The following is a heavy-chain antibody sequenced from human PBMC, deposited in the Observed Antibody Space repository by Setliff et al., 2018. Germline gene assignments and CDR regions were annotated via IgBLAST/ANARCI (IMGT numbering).Heavy chain of an antibody. D-gene: IGHD6-19*01. CDR2: ISSSSGLI. V-gene: IGHV3-48*01. CDR3: ARSAVAVSGQFYFDN. Sequence: GGSLRLSCAASGFTFSTYAMNWLRQAPGKGLEWVSYISSSSGLIYYADSVKGRFTISRDEAKNSLYLQMNSLRTEDTAVYYCARSAVAVSGQFYFDNWGQGTQVTVSS. CDR1: GFTFSTYA. J-gene: IGHJ4*02.